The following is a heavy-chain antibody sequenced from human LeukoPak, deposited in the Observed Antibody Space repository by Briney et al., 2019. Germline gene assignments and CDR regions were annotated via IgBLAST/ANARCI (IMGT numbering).Heavy chain of an antibody. CDR2: ISGSGGST. CDR1: GFTFSSYA. D-gene: IGHD3-22*01. J-gene: IGHJ4*02. V-gene: IGHV3-23*01. Sequence: GGSVRLSCEASGFTFSSYAMSWVRQAPGKGLEWVSAISGSGGSTYYADSVKGRFTISRDNSKNTLYLQMNSLRAEDTSVYYCAKDLTTMIVVVTLLKKDYWDQGTLVTVSS. CDR3: AKDLTTMIVVVTLLKKDY.